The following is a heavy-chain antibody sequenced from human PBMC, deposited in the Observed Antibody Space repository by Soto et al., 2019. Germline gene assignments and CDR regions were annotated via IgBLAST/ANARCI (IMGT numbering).Heavy chain of an antibody. CDR1: GFTFSSYG. CDR3: AKAPVAGTVNYYYGMDV. V-gene: IGHV3-30*18. D-gene: IGHD6-19*01. Sequence: GGSLRLSCAAPGFTFSSYGMHWVRQAPGKGLEWVAVISYDGSNKYYADSVKGRFTISRDNSKNTLYLQMNSLRAEDTAVYYCAKAPVAGTVNYYYGMDVWGQGTTVTVSS. CDR2: ISYDGSNK. J-gene: IGHJ6*02.